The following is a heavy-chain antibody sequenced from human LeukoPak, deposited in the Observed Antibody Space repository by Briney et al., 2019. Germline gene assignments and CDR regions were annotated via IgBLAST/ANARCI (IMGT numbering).Heavy chain of an antibody. V-gene: IGHV4-39*07. CDR2: IYYSGRT. J-gene: IGHJ4*02. Sequence: PSETLSLTCTVSDGSISSSSYYWGWIRQPPGTGLEWIGSIYYSGRTYYNPSLKSRVTISVDTSKNQFSLKLSSVTAADTAVYYCARAIDYGDYWVPYYFDYWGQGTLVTVSS. CDR3: ARAIDYGDYWVPYYFDY. D-gene: IGHD4-17*01. CDR1: DGSISSSSYY.